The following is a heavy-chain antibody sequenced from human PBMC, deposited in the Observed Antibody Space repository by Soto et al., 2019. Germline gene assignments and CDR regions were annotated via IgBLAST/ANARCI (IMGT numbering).Heavy chain of an antibody. CDR2: IYYSGST. V-gene: IGHV4-59*01. D-gene: IGHD3-3*01. Sequence: QVQLQESGPGLVKPSETLSLTCTVSGGSISSFYWSWIRQPPGKGLEWIVYIYYSGSTNYNPSLKLRVTISVDTSKNQFSLKLSSVTAADTAVYYCARGYSDVWSGYLGWFDPWGQGTLVTVSS. J-gene: IGHJ5*02. CDR3: ARGYSDVWSGYLGWFDP. CDR1: GGSISSFY.